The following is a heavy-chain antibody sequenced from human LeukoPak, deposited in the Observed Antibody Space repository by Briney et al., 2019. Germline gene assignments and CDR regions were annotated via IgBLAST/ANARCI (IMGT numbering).Heavy chain of an antibody. D-gene: IGHD3-3*01. J-gene: IGHJ4*02. Sequence: GGSLRLSCVASGFTFSSYSMNWVRQAPGKGLEWVSSISRSSSYINYADSLKGRFTISRDNAKNSVYLQMNSPRAEDTAVYYCARVYQGVAIFDGIDYWGQGTLVTVSS. CDR3: ARVYQGVAIFDGIDY. CDR2: ISRSSSYI. V-gene: IGHV3-21*01. CDR1: GFTFSSYS.